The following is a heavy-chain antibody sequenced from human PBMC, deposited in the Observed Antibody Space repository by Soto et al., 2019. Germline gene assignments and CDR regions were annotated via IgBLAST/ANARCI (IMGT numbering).Heavy chain of an antibody. CDR1: CGSISSGGYY. J-gene: IGHJ4*02. V-gene: IGHV4-31*03. CDR3: ARDAYGSGSYHS. D-gene: IGHD3-10*01. CDR2: IYYSGST. Sequence: SETLSVTCTVSCGSISSGGYYWSWIRQHPGKGLEWIGYIYYSGSTYYNPSLKSRVTISVDTSKNQFSLKLSSVTAADTAVYYCARDAYGSGSYHSWGQGTLVTVSS.